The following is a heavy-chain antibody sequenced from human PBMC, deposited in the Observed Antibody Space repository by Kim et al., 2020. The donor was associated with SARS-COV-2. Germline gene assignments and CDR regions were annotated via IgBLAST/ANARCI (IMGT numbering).Heavy chain of an antibody. D-gene: IGHD1-1*01. J-gene: IGHJ3*02. V-gene: IGHV3-73*01. CDR1: GFTFSGSA. CDR3: TRVPGTTLAFLDAFDI. CDR2: IRSKPNSYAT. Sequence: GGSLRLSCAASGFTFSGSAMHWVRQASGKGLEWVGRIRSKPNSYATAYAAPVKGRITISRDDSKNTAYLQMNNLKTEDTAVYYCTRVPGTTLAFLDAFDIWGQETMGTVSS.